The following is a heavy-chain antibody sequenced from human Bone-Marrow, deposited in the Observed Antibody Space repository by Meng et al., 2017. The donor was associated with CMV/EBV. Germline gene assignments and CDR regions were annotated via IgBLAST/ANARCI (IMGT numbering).Heavy chain of an antibody. CDR1: GFTFSDYY. D-gene: IGHD3-3*01. Sequence: GESLKISCAASGFTFSDYYMSWIRQAPGKGLEWVSYISSSGSTIYYADSVKGRFTISRDNSKNTLYLQMNSLRAEDTAVYYCAKDPQNLDLAYWGQGTLVTVSS. CDR2: ISSSGSTI. CDR3: AKDPQNLDLAY. J-gene: IGHJ4*02. V-gene: IGHV3-11*01.